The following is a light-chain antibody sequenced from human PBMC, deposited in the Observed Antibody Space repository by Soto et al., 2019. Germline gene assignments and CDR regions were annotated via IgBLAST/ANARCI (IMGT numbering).Light chain of an antibody. CDR2: GAS. V-gene: IGKV3-20*01. J-gene: IGKJ4*01. Sequence: DXXLTQSPGTLSLSPGERATLSCRASQXISSSYLAWFQQKPGQSPRLLIYGASSRPTGIPDRFSGSGSGTDFTLAISRLEPDDFALYYCQQYGSSPFTFGGGTKVEIK. CDR3: QQYGSSPFT. CDR1: QXISSSY.